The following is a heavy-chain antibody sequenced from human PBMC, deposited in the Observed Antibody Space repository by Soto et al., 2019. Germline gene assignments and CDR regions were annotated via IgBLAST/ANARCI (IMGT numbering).Heavy chain of an antibody. V-gene: IGHV1-2*04. J-gene: IGHJ6*03. CDR2: INPNSGGA. CDR1: GYTFTGYY. D-gene: IGHD3-3*01. CDR3: ARGPYYDFWSGFTYYMDV. Sequence: ASVKVSCRASGYTFTGYYMHWVRQAPGQGLEWMGWINPNSGGANYAQKFQGWVTMTRDTSISTAYMELSRLRSDDTAVYYCARGPYYDFWSGFTYYMDVWRKGTTVTVSS.